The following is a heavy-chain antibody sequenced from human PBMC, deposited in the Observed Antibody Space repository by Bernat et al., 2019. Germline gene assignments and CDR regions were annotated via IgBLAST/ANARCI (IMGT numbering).Heavy chain of an antibody. V-gene: IGHV3-74*01. D-gene: IGHD2-15*01. J-gene: IGHJ3*02. Sequence: EVQLVESGGGLVQPGGSLRLSCAASGFTFSSYWMHWVRQAPGKGLVWVSRINSDGSSTSYADSVKGRFTISRDNAKNTLYLQMNSLRAEDTAVYYCARGPRYCSGGSCYSSPEGAFDIWGQGTMVTVSS. CDR2: INSDGSST. CDR1: GFTFSSYW. CDR3: ARGPRYCSGGSCYSSPEGAFDI.